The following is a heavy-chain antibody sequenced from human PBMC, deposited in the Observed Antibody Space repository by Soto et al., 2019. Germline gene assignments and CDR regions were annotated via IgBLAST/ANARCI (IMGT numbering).Heavy chain of an antibody. J-gene: IGHJ6*02. V-gene: IGHV5-10-1*01. CDR2: IDPSDSYT. CDR3: ARHVGYSSSGFSTDGAYYYYGMDV. D-gene: IGHD6-13*01. Sequence: GESLKISCKGSGYSFTSYWISWVRQMPGKGLEWMGRIDPSDSYTNYSPSFQGHVTISADKSISTAYLQWSSLKASDTAMYYCARHVGYSSSGFSTDGAYYYYGMDVWGQGTTVTVSS. CDR1: GYSFTSYW.